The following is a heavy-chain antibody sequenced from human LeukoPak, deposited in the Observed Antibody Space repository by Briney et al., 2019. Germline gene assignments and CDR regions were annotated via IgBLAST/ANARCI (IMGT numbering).Heavy chain of an antibody. D-gene: IGHD6-13*01. J-gene: IGHJ4*02. Sequence: PGGSLRLSCAASGFTFSSYGMHWVRQAPGKGLEWVAFIRYDGSNKYYADSVKGRFAISRDNSKNTLYPQMNSLRAEDTAVYYCAKPAGYSSSWYPNFDYWGQGTLVTVSS. V-gene: IGHV3-30*02. CDR3: AKPAGYSSSWYPNFDY. CDR2: IRYDGSNK. CDR1: GFTFSSYG.